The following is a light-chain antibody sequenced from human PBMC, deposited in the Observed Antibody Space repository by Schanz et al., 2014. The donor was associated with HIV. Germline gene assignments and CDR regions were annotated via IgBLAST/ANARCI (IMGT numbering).Light chain of an antibody. Sequence: QSVLTQPPSASGTPGQRVTISCSGSSSNIGSNVVSWYQQLPGTAPKLLIHNDNQRPSGVPDRFSGSKSGTSASLAISGLQSEDEADYYCAAWDVNLNGPVFGGGTKVTVL. V-gene: IGLV1-44*01. CDR1: SSNIGSNV. CDR2: NDN. J-gene: IGLJ2*01. CDR3: AAWDVNLNGPV.